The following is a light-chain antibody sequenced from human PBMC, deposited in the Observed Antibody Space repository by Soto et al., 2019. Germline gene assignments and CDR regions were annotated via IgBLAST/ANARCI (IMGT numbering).Light chain of an antibody. Sequence: DIVMTQSPDSLAVSLGERATINSKSSQSVLYSSNNKNYLAWYQQKPGQPPKLLIYRASTRESGVPDRFSGSGSGTDFTLTISSLQAEDVAVYYCQQYYSTPPTFGQGTKVEIK. CDR3: QQYYSTPPT. V-gene: IGKV4-1*01. J-gene: IGKJ1*01. CDR2: RAS. CDR1: QSVLYSSNNKNY.